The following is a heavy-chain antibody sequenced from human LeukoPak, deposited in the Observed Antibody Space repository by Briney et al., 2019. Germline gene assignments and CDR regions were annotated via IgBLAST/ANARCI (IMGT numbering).Heavy chain of an antibody. CDR2: INPISGGT. D-gene: IGHD3-10*01. Sequence: GASEKVSCKASGYTFTSYYMHWVRQAPGQGVEWRGWINPISGGTNYAQKFQGRVTITRGTSISTDFMELSRRRPDGTAVYCCARGSVLLWFGELLSHFDYWRQGTLVTVSS. V-gene: IGHV1-2*02. CDR3: ARGSVLLWFGELLSHFDY. J-gene: IGHJ4*02. CDR1: GYTFTSYY.